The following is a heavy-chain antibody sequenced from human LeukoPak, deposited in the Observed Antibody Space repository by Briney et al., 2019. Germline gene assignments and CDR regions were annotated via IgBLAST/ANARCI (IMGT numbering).Heavy chain of an antibody. CDR2: MDFSGST. V-gene: IGHV4-61*02. CDR1: GVSITSSTYF. Sequence: SETLSLTCSVSGVSITSSTYFWSWIRQPAGKALEWIGRMDFSGSTNYNPSLRSRVTLSLDTSKNQFSLKLSSVTAADTAVYYCAREALGELDILTGYSNWFDPWGQGTLVTVSS. CDR3: AREALGELDILTGYSNWFDP. D-gene: IGHD3-9*01. J-gene: IGHJ5*02.